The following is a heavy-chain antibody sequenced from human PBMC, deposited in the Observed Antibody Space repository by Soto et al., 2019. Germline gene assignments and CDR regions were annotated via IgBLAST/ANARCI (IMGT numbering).Heavy chain of an antibody. CDR1: GGTFSSYT. D-gene: IGHD3-22*01. Sequence: QVQLVQSGAEVKKPGSSVKVSCKASGGTFSSYTISWVRQAPGQGLEWMGRIIPILGKANYAQKFQGRGTITADKPTRAAYNELGSLRSEDTAVHYCARDAVAYYDRSGYIACWGQGTLVTVSS. CDR3: ARDAVAYYDRSGYIAC. CDR2: IIPILGKA. V-gene: IGHV1-69*08. J-gene: IGHJ1*01.